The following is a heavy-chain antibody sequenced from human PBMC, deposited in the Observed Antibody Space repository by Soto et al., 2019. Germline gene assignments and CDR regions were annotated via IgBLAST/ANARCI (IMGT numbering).Heavy chain of an antibody. Sequence: VQLQESGPGLVRPSETLSLTCTVSGGSISSYYWSWIRQPPGKGLEWIGYIYYNGNTNYNPSLKSGASVSVDTSKNQFSLNLTSVTAADTAVYYGAINYGDYPPDYWGQGTLVTVSS. J-gene: IGHJ4*02. CDR2: IYYNGNT. CDR1: GGSISSYY. D-gene: IGHD4-17*01. CDR3: AINYGDYPPDY. V-gene: IGHV4-59*01.